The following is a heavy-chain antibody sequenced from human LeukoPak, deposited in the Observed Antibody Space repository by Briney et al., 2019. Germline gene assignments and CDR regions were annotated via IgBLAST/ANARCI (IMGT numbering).Heavy chain of an antibody. CDR1: GGTLNNFA. CDR3: ARDREISARPGGWFDP. V-gene: IGHV1-69*13. J-gene: IGHJ5*02. CDR2: LSPVLA. D-gene: IGHD6-6*01. Sequence: ASVKVSCKVAGGTLNNFAISWVRQAPGQGLEWMGGLSPVLATYAQKFQGRVTITADESTDTVYMELGSLTSEDTATYFCARDREISARPGGWFDPWGQGTLVTVSS.